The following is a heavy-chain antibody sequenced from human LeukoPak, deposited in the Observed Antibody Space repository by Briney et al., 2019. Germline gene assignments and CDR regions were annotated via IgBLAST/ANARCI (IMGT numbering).Heavy chain of an antibody. CDR1: GGSISSGSYY. CDR2: IYTSGST. V-gene: IGHV4-61*02. D-gene: IGHD3-22*01. CDR3: ARASVDYYDSSGYYDY. Sequence: PSETLSLTCTVSGGSISSGSYYWSWIRQPAGKGLEWIGRIYTSGSTNYNPSLKSRVTISVDTSKNQFSLKLSSVTAADTALYYCARASVDYYDSSGYYDYWGQGTLVTVSS. J-gene: IGHJ4*02.